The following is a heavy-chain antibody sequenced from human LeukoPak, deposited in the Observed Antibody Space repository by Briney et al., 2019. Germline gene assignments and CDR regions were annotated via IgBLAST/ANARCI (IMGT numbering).Heavy chain of an antibody. CDR1: GGTFSNYA. J-gene: IGHJ4*02. V-gene: IGHV1-69*13. Sequence: SVKVSCKASGGTFSNYAINWVRQAPGQGLEWMGGITPIFGTANYAQRFQGRVTITADESTSTAYMELSSLRSEDTAVYYCARWAGYCSITNCYTAFDFWGQGALVTVSS. D-gene: IGHD2-2*02. CDR2: ITPIFGTA. CDR3: ARWAGYCSITNCYTAFDF.